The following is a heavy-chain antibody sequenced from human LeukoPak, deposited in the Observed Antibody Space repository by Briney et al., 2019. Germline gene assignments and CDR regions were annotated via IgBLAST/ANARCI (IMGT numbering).Heavy chain of an antibody. CDR1: GGTFSSYA. D-gene: IGHD3-9*01. J-gene: IGHJ4*02. V-gene: IGHV1-69*04. CDR3: ARGRYYDILASDY. CDR2: IIPILGIA. Sequence: SVKVSCKASGGTFSSYAISWVRQAPGQGLEWMGRIIPILGIANYAQKFQGRVTITADKSTSTAYMELSSLRSEDTAVYYCARGRYYDILASDYWGQGTLVTVSS.